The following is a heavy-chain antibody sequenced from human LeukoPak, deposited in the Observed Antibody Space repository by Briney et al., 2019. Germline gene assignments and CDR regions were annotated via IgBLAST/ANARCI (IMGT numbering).Heavy chain of an antibody. Sequence: PSQTLSLTCTVSGGSISSGSYYRSWIRQPAGRGLEWIGRIYTSGSTKYNPSLKSRVTISVDTSKNQFSLRLSSVTAADTAVYYCARDHGLLNWFDPWGQGTLVTVSS. CDR3: ARDHGLLNWFDP. D-gene: IGHD3-22*01. CDR2: IYTSGST. J-gene: IGHJ5*02. V-gene: IGHV4-61*02. CDR1: GGSISSGSYY.